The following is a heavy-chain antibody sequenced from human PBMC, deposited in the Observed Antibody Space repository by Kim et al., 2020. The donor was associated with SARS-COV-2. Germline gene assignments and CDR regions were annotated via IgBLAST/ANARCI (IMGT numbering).Heavy chain of an antibody. CDR1: GFTFSSYG. Sequence: GGSLRLSCAASGFTFSSYGMHWVRQAPGKGLEWVAVISYDGSNKYYADSVKGRFTISRDNSKNTLYLQMNSLRAEDTAVYYCAGYYYYYYMDVWGKGTTV. CDR3: AGYYYYYYMDV. V-gene: IGHV3-30*03. CDR2: ISYDGSNK. J-gene: IGHJ6*03.